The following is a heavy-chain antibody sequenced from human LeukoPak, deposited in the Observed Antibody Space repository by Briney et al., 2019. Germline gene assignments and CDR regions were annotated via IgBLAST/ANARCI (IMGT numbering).Heavy chain of an antibody. J-gene: IGHJ4*02. D-gene: IGHD1-26*01. V-gene: IGHV4-59*01. CDR3: ARRAYSGSYYFDY. CDR1: GGSISSYY. Sequence: SETLSLTCTVSGGSISSYYWSWIRQPPGKGLEWIGYIYYSGSTNYNPSLKSRVTISVDTSKNQFSLKLSSVTAADTAVYYCARRAYSGSYYFDYWGQGTLVTVSS. CDR2: IYYSGST.